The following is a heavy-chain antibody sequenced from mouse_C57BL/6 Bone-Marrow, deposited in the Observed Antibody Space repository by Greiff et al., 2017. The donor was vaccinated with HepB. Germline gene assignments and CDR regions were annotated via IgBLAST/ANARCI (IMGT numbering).Heavy chain of an antibody. CDR1: GFTFTDYY. Sequence: EVQGVESGGGLVQPGGSLSLSCAASGFTFTDYYMSWVRQPPGKALEWLGFIRNKANGYTTEYSASVKGRFTISRDNSQSILYLQMNALRAEDSATYYCARSFYYYGSSSYWNFDVWGTGTTVTVSS. CDR3: ARSFYYYGSSSYWNFDV. CDR2: IRNKANGYTT. V-gene: IGHV7-3*01. D-gene: IGHD1-1*01. J-gene: IGHJ1*03.